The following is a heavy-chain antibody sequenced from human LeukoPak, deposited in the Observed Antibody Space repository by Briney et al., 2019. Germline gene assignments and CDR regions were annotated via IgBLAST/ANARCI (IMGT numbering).Heavy chain of an antibody. V-gene: IGHV3-7*01. CDR2: IKEDGSEK. CDR1: GFTFSEYW. Sequence: PGGSLRLSCAASGFTFSEYWMSWARQAPGKGLEWVANIKEDGSEKYYVDSVKGRFTISRDNAKNSLYLQMNSLRAEDTAVYYCARERWLDYWGQGTLVTVSS. D-gene: IGHD6-13*01. CDR3: ARERWLDY. J-gene: IGHJ4*02.